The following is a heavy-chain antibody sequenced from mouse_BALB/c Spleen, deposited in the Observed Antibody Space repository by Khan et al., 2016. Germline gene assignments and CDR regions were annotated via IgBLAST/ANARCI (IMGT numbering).Heavy chain of an antibody. V-gene: IGHV1S135*01. CDR3: ARNYGNPYYAMDY. CDR1: GYSFTDYN. Sequence: VQLKQSGPELVKPGASVKVSCKASGYSFTDYNMYWVKQSHGKSLEWIGYIDPYNGGTSYNQKFEDRATLIVDRSSSAAFMHLNSLTSEDSAVYYCARNYGNPYYAMDYWGQGTSVTVSS. J-gene: IGHJ4*01. CDR2: IDPYNGGT. D-gene: IGHD2-1*01.